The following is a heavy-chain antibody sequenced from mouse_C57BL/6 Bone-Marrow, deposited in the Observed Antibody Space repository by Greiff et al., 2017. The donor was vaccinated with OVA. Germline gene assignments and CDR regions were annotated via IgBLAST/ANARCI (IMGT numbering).Heavy chain of an antibody. Sequence: EVKLMESGGGLVKPGGSLKLSCAASGFTFSSYAMSWVRQTPEKRLEWVATISDGGSYTYYPDNVKGRFTISRDNAKNNLYLQMSHLKSEDTAMYYCARDEGDYGYVIFDYWGQGTTLTVSS. CDR1: GFTFSSYA. CDR2: ISDGGSYT. V-gene: IGHV5-4*01. J-gene: IGHJ2*01. D-gene: IGHD2-2*01. CDR3: ARDEGDYGYVIFDY.